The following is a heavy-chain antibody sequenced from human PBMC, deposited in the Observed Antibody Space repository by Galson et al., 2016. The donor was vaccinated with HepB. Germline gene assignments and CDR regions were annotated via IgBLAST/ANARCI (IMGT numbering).Heavy chain of an antibody. Sequence: SLRLSCAASGFTFSRYWMHWVRQAPGKGLVWVSRIRGDGFATNYADSVKGRFTISRDNAKNTVYLQINSLRADDTAVYYCTRDLHVAATDYWGQGTLVTVSS. CDR1: GFTFSRYW. D-gene: IGHD2-15*01. CDR2: IRGDGFAT. V-gene: IGHV3-74*01. J-gene: IGHJ4*02. CDR3: TRDLHVAATDY.